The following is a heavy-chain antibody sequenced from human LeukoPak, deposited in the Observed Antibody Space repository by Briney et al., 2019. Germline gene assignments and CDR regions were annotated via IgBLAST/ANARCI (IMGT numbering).Heavy chain of an antibody. CDR3: AREVGNDPRSNWFDP. V-gene: IGHV4-59*01. D-gene: IGHD1-1*01. J-gene: IGHJ5*02. CDR1: GGSISSYY. Sequence: SETLSLTCTVSGGSISSYYWSWIRQPPGKGLEWIGYIYYSGSTNYNPSLKSRVTISVDTSKNQFSQKLSSVTAADTAVYYCAREVGNDPRSNWFDPWGQGTLVTVSS. CDR2: IYYSGST.